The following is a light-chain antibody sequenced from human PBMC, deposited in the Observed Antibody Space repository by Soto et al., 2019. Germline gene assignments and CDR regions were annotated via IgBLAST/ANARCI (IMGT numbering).Light chain of an antibody. CDR1: QSIGIW. J-gene: IGKJ1*01. V-gene: IGKV1-5*03. CDR3: QQYRDYSWT. Sequence: IQMTQSPSTVSASVGDRVAITCRASQSIGIWLAWYQQKPGKAPRFLIYTASTLLGGVPSRFSGSGSGTEFTLTISSLQPADFATYYCQQYRDYSWTFGQGTKVEIK. CDR2: TAS.